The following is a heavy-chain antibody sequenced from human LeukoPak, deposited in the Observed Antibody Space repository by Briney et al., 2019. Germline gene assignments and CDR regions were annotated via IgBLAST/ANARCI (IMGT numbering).Heavy chain of an antibody. CDR1: GFSFSTYS. CDR2: IISSSNAI. CDR3: ARGDSYLRNSYYYYAMDV. V-gene: IGHV3-48*01. J-gene: IGHJ6*02. Sequence: GGSLRLSFAPSGFSFSTYSMNWVRKAPGMGLEWFSYIISSSNAIYYADSVKGRFTISRDNAKNSLYLQMNSLRAEDTAVYYCARGDSYLRNSYYYYAMDVWGQGTTVTVSS. D-gene: IGHD5-18*01.